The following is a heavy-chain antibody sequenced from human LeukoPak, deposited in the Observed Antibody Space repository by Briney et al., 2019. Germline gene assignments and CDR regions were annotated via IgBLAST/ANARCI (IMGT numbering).Heavy chain of an antibody. Sequence: SETLTLTCAVYGGSFSGDYWSWIRQPPGKGLEWIGDINRSGRAVYNTSLKSRVIISVDTSKNQFSLKVNSVTAADTAVYYCARDHDSRVFGVVEDPWGQGTLVTVSS. CDR3: ARDHDSRVFGVVEDP. J-gene: IGHJ5*02. D-gene: IGHD3-3*01. CDR2: INRSGRA. CDR1: GGSFSGDY. V-gene: IGHV4-34*01.